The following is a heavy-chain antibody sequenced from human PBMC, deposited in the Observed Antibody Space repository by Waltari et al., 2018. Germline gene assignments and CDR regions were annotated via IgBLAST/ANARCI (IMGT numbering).Heavy chain of an antibody. CDR1: FTFSCYD. Sequence: FTFSCYDMHWVRQATGKGLEWVSAIGTAGDTYYPGSVKGRFTISRENAKNSLYLQMNSLRAGDTAVYYCARDRGLYGMDVWGQGTTVTVSS. CDR2: IGTAGDT. J-gene: IGHJ6*02. CDR3: ARDRGLYGMDV. V-gene: IGHV3-13*01.